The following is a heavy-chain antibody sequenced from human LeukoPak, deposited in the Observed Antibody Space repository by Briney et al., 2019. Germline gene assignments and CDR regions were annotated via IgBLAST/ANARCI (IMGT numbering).Heavy chain of an antibody. J-gene: IGHJ4*02. Sequence: GGSLRLSCAASGFTVSSNYMSWVRQAPGKGLERVSVIYSGGSTYYADSVKGRFTISRDNSKNTPYLQMNSLRAEDTAVYYCARDRGWLQLDYWGQGTLVTVSS. D-gene: IGHD5-24*01. CDR1: GFTVSSNY. CDR3: ARDRGWLQLDY. V-gene: IGHV3-66*01. CDR2: IYSGGST.